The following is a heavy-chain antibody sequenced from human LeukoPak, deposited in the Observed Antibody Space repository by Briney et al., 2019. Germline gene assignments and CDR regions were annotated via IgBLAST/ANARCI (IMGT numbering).Heavy chain of an antibody. CDR2: IKSKTDGGTT. CDR1: GFTFSNAW. CDR3: TTDAIVATSAVDY. J-gene: IGHJ4*02. V-gene: IGHV3-15*01. Sequence: GGSLRLPCAASGFTFSNAWMSWVRQAPGKGLEWVGRIKSKTDGGTTDYAAPVKCRFTISRDDSKNTLYLQMNSLKTEDTAVYYCTTDAIVATSAVDYWGQGTLVTVSS. D-gene: IGHD5-12*01.